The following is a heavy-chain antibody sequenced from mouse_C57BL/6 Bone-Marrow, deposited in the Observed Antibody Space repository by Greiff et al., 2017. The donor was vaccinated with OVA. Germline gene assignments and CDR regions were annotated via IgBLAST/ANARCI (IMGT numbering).Heavy chain of an antibody. V-gene: IGHV14-3*01. CDR2: LDPANGNT. CDR1: GFNIKNTY. J-gene: IGHJ1*03. CDR3: ALVFRYDGYYVWYCDV. D-gene: IGHD2-3*01. Sequence: VQLKQSVAELVRPGASVKLSCTASGFNIKNTYMHWVKQRPEQGLEWIGRLDPANGNTKYAPKFQGKATITADTSSNTAYLQLSSLTSEDTAIYYCALVFRYDGYYVWYCDVWGTGTTVTVSS.